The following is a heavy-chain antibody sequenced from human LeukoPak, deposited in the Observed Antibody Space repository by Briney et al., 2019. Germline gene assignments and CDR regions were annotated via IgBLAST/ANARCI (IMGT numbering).Heavy chain of an antibody. CDR3: AKWNYYFDY. CDR2: SGSGGDT. V-gene: IGHV3-23*01. D-gene: IGHD1-7*01. Sequence: GGSLRLSCAASGFTFSSYEMNWVRQAPGKGLEWVSSSGSGGDTYYADSVKGRFTISRDNSKNTLYLQMNSLRAEDTAVYYCAKWNYYFDYWGQGSLVTVSA. J-gene: IGHJ4*02. CDR1: GFTFSSYE.